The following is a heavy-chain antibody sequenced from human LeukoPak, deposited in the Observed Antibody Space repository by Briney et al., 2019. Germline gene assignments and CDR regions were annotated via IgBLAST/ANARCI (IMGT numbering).Heavy chain of an antibody. V-gene: IGHV3-23*01. CDR1: GFTFSSYA. J-gene: IGHJ6*02. CDR2: ISGSGGST. D-gene: IGHD6-13*01. CDR3: ARVIAAAGSWGMDV. Sequence: GGSLRLSCAASGFTFSSYAMSWVRQAPGKGLEWVSAISGSGGSTYYADSVKGRFTISRDNSKNTLYLQMNSLRAEDTAVYYCARVIAAAGSWGMDVWGQGTTVTVSS.